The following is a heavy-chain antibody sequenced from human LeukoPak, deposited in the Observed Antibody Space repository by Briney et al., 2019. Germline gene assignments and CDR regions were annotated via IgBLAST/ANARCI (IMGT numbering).Heavy chain of an antibody. CDR1: GSTFSSYW. CDR2: IKQDGSEK. D-gene: IGHD1-26*01. Sequence: GGSLRLSCAASGSTFSSYWMSWVRQAPGKGLEWVANIKQDGSEKYYEDSVKGRFTISRDNAKNSLYLQMNCLRAEDTAVYYCARVGPLVGAKNFDYWGQGTLVTVSS. J-gene: IGHJ4*02. CDR3: ARVGPLVGAKNFDY. V-gene: IGHV3-7*01.